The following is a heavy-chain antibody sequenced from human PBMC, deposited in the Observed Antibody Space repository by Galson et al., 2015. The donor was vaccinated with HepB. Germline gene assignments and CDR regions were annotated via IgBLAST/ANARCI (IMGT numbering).Heavy chain of an antibody. CDR1: GFTFSSYW. D-gene: IGHD2-21*01. V-gene: IGHV3-7*03. CDR2: IKQDGSEK. J-gene: IGHJ4*02. CDR3: ARSPVWSRGKIGPGHFDY. Sequence: SLRLSCAASGFTFSSYWMSWVRQAPGKGLEWVANIKQDGSEKYYVDSVKGRFTISRDNAKNSLYLQMNSLRAEDTAVYYCARSPVWSRGKIGPGHFDYWGQGTLVTVSS.